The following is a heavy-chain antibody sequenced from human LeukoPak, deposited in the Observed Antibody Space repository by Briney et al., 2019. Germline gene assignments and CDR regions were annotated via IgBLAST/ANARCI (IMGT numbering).Heavy chain of an antibody. V-gene: IGHV3-23*01. CDR3: AKQFVDI. Sequence: GSLRLSCAASGFTFTSYSMNWVRQAPGKGLEWVSTISGGGGSTYYADSVKGRFTISRDNSKNTLYLQVNSLRAEDTAVYYCAKQFVDIWGQGTLVIVSS. CDR1: GFTFTSYS. CDR2: ISGGGGST. J-gene: IGHJ5*02. D-gene: IGHD5-24*01.